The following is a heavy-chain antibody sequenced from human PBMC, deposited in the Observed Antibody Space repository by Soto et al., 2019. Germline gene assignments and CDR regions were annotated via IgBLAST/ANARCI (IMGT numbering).Heavy chain of an antibody. D-gene: IGHD3-10*01. Sequence: PGGSLRLSCAASGFTFSSYSMNWVRQAPGKGLEWVSYISTSSTTIYYADSVKGRFTISRDNAKKSLFLQMNSLRPEDTAVYYCARVGYYGSGSYYNLNWFDPWGQGTLVTVSS. V-gene: IGHV3-48*01. CDR3: ARVGYYGSGSYYNLNWFDP. CDR2: ISTSSTTI. J-gene: IGHJ5*02. CDR1: GFTFSSYS.